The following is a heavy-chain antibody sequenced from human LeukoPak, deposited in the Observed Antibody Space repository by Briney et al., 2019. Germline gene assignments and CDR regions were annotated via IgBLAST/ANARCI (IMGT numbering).Heavy chain of an antibody. CDR3: ARGVTSPLDAFDI. Sequence: SETLSLTCTVSGGSISNYYWIWMRQPPGKGLEWIGSLYNSGSTNYNPSPKSRLTISVDMSKNQVSLQLSSVTAADTAVYYCARGVTSPLDAFDIWGQGTTVTVSS. CDR2: LYNSGST. CDR1: GGSISNYY. J-gene: IGHJ3*02. D-gene: IGHD1-26*01. V-gene: IGHV4-59*01.